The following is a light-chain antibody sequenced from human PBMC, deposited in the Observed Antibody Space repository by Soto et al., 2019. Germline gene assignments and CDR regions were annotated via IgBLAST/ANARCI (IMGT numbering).Light chain of an antibody. CDR2: GNS. CDR1: SSNIGAGYD. CDR3: QSYDSSLSGSV. Sequence: QPVLTQPPSVSGAPGQRVTISCTGSSSNIGAGYDVHWYQQLPGTAPKLLIYGNSNRPSGVPDLFSGSKSGTSASLAITGLQAEDEADYDCQSYDSSLSGSVFGGGTQLTVL. V-gene: IGLV1-40*01. J-gene: IGLJ3*02.